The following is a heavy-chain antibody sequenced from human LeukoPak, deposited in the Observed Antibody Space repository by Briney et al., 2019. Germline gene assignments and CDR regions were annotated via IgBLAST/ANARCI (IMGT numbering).Heavy chain of an antibody. CDR2: IKLDGSEK. D-gene: IGHD6-13*01. CDR3: ARIRVSSWYYFDY. V-gene: IGHV3-7*03. CDR1: GFTFSSYW. J-gene: IGHJ4*02. Sequence: GGSLRLSCAASGFTFSSYWMSWVRQAPGKGLEWVANIKLDGSEKYYVDSVKGRFTISRDNAKKSLYLQMNSLRAEDTALYYCARIRVSSWYYFDYWGQGTLVTVSS.